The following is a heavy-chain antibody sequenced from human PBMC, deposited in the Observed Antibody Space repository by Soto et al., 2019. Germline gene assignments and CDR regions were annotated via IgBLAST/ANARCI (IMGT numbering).Heavy chain of an antibody. Sequence: QVQLVQSGGEVKKPGASVKVSCKASGYTFTNYGISWVRQAPGQGLEWMGWINVYNGNTKYAQKVQGRGTMTTDTSTSTAYMELRSLRSDDTAVYYCARGVGSGSYYTQSNWFDPWGQGTLVTVSS. CDR3: ARGVGSGSYYTQSNWFDP. CDR1: GYTFTNYG. J-gene: IGHJ5*02. V-gene: IGHV1-18*01. D-gene: IGHD3-10*01. CDR2: INVYNGNT.